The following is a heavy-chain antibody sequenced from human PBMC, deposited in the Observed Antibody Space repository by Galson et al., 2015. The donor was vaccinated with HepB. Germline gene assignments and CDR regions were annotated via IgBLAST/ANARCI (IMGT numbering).Heavy chain of an antibody. CDR3: ARVSVRCSGGSCYHVDGMDV. Sequence: SVKVSCKASGFTFTTYALHWVRQAPGQRLEWMGWVNAGNDNTEYSQQFQGRVTISRDTSASTAYMELSSLRSEDTAVYYCARVSVRCSGGSCYHVDGMDVWGQGTTVTVSS. CDR2: VNAGNDNT. V-gene: IGHV1-3*01. CDR1: GFTFTTYA. J-gene: IGHJ6*02. D-gene: IGHD2-15*01.